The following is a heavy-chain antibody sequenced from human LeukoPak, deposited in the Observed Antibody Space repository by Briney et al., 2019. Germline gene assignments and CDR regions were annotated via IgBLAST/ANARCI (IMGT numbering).Heavy chain of an antibody. CDR3: ASTTSSGWNWFDP. CDR1: GGSVSSADYY. Sequence: SQTLSLTCTVSGGSVSSADYYWTWIRQPAGKGLEWIGRIYTRGSTNYNPSLKSRVTISVDTSKNQFSLKLSSVTAADTAVYYCASTTSSGWNWFDPWGQGTLVTVSS. CDR2: IYTRGST. V-gene: IGHV4-61*02. D-gene: IGHD6-19*01. J-gene: IGHJ5*02.